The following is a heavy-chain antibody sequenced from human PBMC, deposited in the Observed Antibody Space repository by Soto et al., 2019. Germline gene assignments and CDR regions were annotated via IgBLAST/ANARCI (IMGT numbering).Heavy chain of an antibody. D-gene: IGHD2-21*01. V-gene: IGHV3-23*01. J-gene: IGHJ3*02. CDR1: GFSFSTSA. CDR2: ISENGGSRGGT. CDR3: ASAKAVVIAALGI. Sequence: GWSLRLSCTAPGFSFSTSAMSWARQAPGQGLEWVASISENGGSRGGTYYADSVKGRFTISRDNSKNTLYLQVDSLRVADSAIYYCASAKAVVIAALGIWGQGTLVTVS.